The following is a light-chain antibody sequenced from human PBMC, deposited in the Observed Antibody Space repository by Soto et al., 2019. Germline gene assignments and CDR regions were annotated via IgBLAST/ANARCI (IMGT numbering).Light chain of an antibody. J-gene: IGKJ1*01. CDR2: DAS. CDR3: LHXNKWPRWT. V-gene: IGKV3-15*01. Sequence: EIVLTQSPGTLSVSPGETATLSCRASESISSNLAWYQQKPGQAPRLLIYDASSRATGIPARFSGSGSGTEFTLTISSLQSEDFAVYYCLHXNKWPRWTXGQGTKVDIK. CDR1: ESISSN.